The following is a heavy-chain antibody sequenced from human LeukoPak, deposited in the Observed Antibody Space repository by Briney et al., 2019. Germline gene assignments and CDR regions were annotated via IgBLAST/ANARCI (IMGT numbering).Heavy chain of an antibody. V-gene: IGHV1-46*01. J-gene: IGHJ6*02. CDR2: INPSGGST. D-gene: IGHD6-13*01. CDR3: ARGAIAAGGPYYYGMDV. CDR1: GYTFTSYY. Sequence: VASVKVSCKPSGYTFTSYYMHWVRQAPGQGLEWMELINPSGGSTSYAQKFQGRVTMTRDTSTSSVYMELSSLRSEDTAVYYCARGAIAAGGPYYYGMDVWGQGTTVTVAS.